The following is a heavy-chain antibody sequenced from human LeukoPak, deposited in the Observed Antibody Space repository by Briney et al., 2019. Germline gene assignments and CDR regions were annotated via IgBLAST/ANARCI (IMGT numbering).Heavy chain of an antibody. J-gene: IGHJ6*03. D-gene: IGHD6-6*01. Sequence: GASVKVPCNASRHTFYSCDIKWVTPATGQGLEWMVWMNPNSGNTGYAQKFQGRVTMTRNTSISTAYMELSSLRSEDPAVYYCARGGSTSSTRYYYYFYLDVWGKGTTVTVSS. CDR1: RHTFYSCD. CDR3: ARGGSTSSTRYYYYFYLDV. CDR2: MNPNSGNT. V-gene: IGHV1-8*01.